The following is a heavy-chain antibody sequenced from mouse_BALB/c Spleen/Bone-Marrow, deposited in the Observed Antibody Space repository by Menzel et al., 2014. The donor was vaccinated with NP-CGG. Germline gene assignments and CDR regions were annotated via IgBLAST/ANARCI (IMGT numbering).Heavy chain of an antibody. CDR3: ARWNYYGSLYWYFDV. J-gene: IGHJ1*01. V-gene: IGHV1S81*02. Sequence: QVQLQQSGAELVKPGASVKLSCKASGYTFTSYWMHWVKQRPGQGLEWIGEINPSNGRTNYNEKFKSKATLTADKSSSTAYKQLSSLTSEDSAVYYCARWNYYGSLYWYFDVWGAGTTVTVSS. CDR1: GYTFTSYW. CDR2: INPSNGRT. D-gene: IGHD1-1*01.